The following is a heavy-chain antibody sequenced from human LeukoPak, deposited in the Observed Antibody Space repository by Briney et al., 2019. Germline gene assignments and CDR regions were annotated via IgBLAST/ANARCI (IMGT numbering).Heavy chain of an antibody. D-gene: IGHD3-10*01. CDR1: GFTFISYS. J-gene: IGHJ4*02. CDR3: ARDPVLLWFGAFDY. V-gene: IGHV3-21*01. Sequence: GGSLRFSCAASGFTFISYSMNWVRQAPGKGLEWVSSISSSSYIYYADSVKGRFTISRDSAKNSLYLQMNSLRAEDTAVYYCARDPVLLWFGAFDYWGQGTLLTVSS. CDR2: ISSSSYI.